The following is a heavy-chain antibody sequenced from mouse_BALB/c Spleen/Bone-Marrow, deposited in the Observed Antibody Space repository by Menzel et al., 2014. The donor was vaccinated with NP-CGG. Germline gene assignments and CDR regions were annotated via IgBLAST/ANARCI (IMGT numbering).Heavy chain of an antibody. J-gene: IGHJ4*01. V-gene: IGHV5-17*02. Sequence: EVKLVESGGGLVQPGGSRKLSCAASGFTFSSFGMHWVRQAPEKGLEWVAYISSGSSTIYYADTVKGRFTISRDNPKNPLCLQMTSLRSEDTAMYYCARAGMDYWGQGTSVTVSS. D-gene: IGHD3-3*01. CDR2: ISSGSSTI. CDR1: GFTFSSFG. CDR3: ARAGMDY.